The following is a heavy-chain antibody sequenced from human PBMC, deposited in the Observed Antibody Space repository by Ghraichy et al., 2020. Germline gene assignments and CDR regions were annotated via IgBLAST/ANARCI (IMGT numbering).Heavy chain of an antibody. Sequence: GGSLRLSCAASGFTFSSYGMHWVRQAPGKGLEWVAVISYDGSNKYYADSVKGRFTISRDNSKNTLYLQMNSLRAEDTAVYYCAKSPLMGLELGPFDYWGQGTLVTVSS. D-gene: IGHD1-7*01. CDR3: AKSPLMGLELGPFDY. J-gene: IGHJ4*02. CDR1: GFTFSSYG. CDR2: ISYDGSNK. V-gene: IGHV3-30*18.